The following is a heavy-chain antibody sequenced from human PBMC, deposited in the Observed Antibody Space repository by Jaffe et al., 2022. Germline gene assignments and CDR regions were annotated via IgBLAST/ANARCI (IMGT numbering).Heavy chain of an antibody. CDR3: ARGPHYDFWSGYYIMTYAFDI. CDR2: MNPNSGNT. Sequence: QVQLVQSGAEVKKPGASVKVSCKASGYTFTSYDINWVRQATGQGLEWMGWMNPNSGNTGYAQKFQGRVTMTRNTSISTAYMELSSLRSEDTAVYYCARGPHYDFWSGYYIMTYAFDIWGQGTMVTVSS. V-gene: IGHV1-8*01. J-gene: IGHJ3*02. CDR1: GYTFTSYD. D-gene: IGHD3-3*01.